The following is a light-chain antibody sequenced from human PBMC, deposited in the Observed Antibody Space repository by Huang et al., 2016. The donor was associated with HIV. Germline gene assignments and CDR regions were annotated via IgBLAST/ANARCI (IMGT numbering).Light chain of an antibody. Sequence: DIQMTQSPSSLSASVGDRVSITCRPSQSISSYLNWYQHKPGKAPNLLIYGASSLQSGVPSRFSGSGSGTDFTLTISSLQPEDFVTYYCQQSYSSPFTFGPGTQVDFK. V-gene: IGKV1-39*01. J-gene: IGKJ3*01. CDR1: QSISSY. CDR3: QQSYSSPFT. CDR2: GAS.